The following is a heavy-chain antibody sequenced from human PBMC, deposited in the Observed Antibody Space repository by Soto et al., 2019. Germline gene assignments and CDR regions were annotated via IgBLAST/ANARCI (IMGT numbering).Heavy chain of an antibody. J-gene: IGHJ6*02. Sequence: QLQLAQSGADVKKAGSSVKVSCKASGGTLSNSAFSWVRQAPGQGLEWMGGIIPVFGIVNYAQKFQDRVTITADESPSTAYMELRSLRSEDTAVYFCATGRIVVVGSRAYYGMDVWGQGTTVTV. CDR2: IIPVFGIV. CDR1: GGTLSNSA. CDR3: ATGRIVVVGSRAYYGMDV. V-gene: IGHV1-69*19. D-gene: IGHD3-22*01.